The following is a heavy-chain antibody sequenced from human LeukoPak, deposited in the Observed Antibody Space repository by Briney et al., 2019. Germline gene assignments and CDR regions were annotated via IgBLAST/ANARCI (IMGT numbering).Heavy chain of an antibody. Sequence: GGSLRHSCAASGFTFSSYSMNWVRQAPGKGLEWVSSISSSSSYIYYADSVKGRFTISRDNAKNSLYLQMNSLRAEDTAAYYCARGGRLLWFGESIDYWGQGTLVTVSS. CDR3: ARGGRLLWFGESIDY. J-gene: IGHJ4*02. V-gene: IGHV3-21*01. D-gene: IGHD3-10*01. CDR1: GFTFSSYS. CDR2: ISSSSSYI.